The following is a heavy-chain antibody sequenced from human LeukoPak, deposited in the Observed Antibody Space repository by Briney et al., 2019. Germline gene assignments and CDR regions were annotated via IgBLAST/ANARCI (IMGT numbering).Heavy chain of an antibody. V-gene: IGHV3-21*01. D-gene: IGHD3-3*01. Sequence: GGSLRLSCAASGFTFSSYSMNWVRQAPGKGLEWVSSISSSSSYIYYADSVKGRFTISRDSAKNSLYLQMNSLRAEDTAVYYCAKGGSRLFSHIWGQGTMVTVSS. CDR3: AKGGSRLFSHI. CDR1: GFTFSSYS. J-gene: IGHJ3*02. CDR2: ISSSSSYI.